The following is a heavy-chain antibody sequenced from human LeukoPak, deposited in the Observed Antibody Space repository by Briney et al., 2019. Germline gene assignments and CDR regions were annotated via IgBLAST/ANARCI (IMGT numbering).Heavy chain of an antibody. CDR2: IYHSGST. CDR1: GYSISSGYY. Sequence: SETLSLTCTVSGYSISSGYYWGWIRQPPGKGLEWIGSIYHSGSTYYNPSLKSRVTISVGTSKNQFSLKLSSVTAADTAVYYCARTQGTYYDFWSGYYSQPFFDYWGQGTLVTVSS. V-gene: IGHV4-38-2*02. J-gene: IGHJ4*02. CDR3: ARTQGTYYDFWSGYYSQPFFDY. D-gene: IGHD3-3*01.